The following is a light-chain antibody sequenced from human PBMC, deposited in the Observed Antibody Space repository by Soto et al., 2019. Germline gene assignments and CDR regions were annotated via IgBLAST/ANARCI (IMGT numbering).Light chain of an antibody. CDR2: AAS. J-gene: IGKJ4*01. CDR3: QQYDNLPT. V-gene: IGKV1-33*01. CDR1: QSIDNY. Sequence: DIQMTQSPPSLSASVGDRVIITCRTSQSIDNYLNWYQQKPGKAPKLLIYAASNLETGVPSRFSGSGSGTDFTFTISSLQPEDIATYYCQQYDNLPTFGGGTKVDIK.